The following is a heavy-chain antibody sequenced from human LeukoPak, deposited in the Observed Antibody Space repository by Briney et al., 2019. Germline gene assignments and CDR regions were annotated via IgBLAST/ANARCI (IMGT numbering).Heavy chain of an antibody. V-gene: IGHV3-7*01. D-gene: IGHD4-23*01. J-gene: IGHJ4*02. CDR1: GFTFSSYW. CDR2: INHNGNVN. Sequence: GGSLRLSCAASGFTFSSYWMNWARQAPGKGLEWVASINHNGNVNYYVDSVKGRFTISRDNAKNTLYLQMNSLRVEDTAAYYYARGRPHGNDYWGQGTLVTVSS. CDR3: ARGRPHGNDY.